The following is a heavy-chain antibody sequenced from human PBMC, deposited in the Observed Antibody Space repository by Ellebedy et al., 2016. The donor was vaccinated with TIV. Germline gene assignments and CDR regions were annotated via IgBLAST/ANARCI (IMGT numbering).Heavy chain of an antibody. CDR1: GFTFSSYS. Sequence: GGSLRLSCAASGFTFSSYSMNWVRQAPGKGLEWVSYINSRNSSISYADSVKGRFTISRDNAKNSLYLQMNSLRAEDTAVYYCARDRSSGWYFSFFYYWGQGTLVTVSS. CDR3: ARDRSSGWYFSFFYY. J-gene: IGHJ4*02. CDR2: INSRNSSI. D-gene: IGHD6-19*01. V-gene: IGHV3-48*04.